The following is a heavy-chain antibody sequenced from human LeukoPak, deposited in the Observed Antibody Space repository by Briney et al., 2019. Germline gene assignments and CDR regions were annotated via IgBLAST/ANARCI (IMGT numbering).Heavy chain of an antibody. CDR3: ARESDYYGSGSESYLNDY. J-gene: IGHJ4*02. Sequence: SETLSLTCSVSGGSLSGNGYHWNWLRQTADSGLEWIGEISHSGSTNYNPSLKSRVIISVDTSKKEFSLKLSAVTAADTAVYYCARESDYYGSGSESYLNDYWGQGTLVTVSS. V-gene: IGHV4-34*01. CDR1: GGSLSGNGYH. CDR2: ISHSGST. D-gene: IGHD3-10*01.